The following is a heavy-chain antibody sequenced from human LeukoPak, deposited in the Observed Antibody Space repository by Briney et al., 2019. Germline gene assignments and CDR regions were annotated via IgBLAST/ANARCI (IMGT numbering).Heavy chain of an antibody. Sequence: PGGSLRLSCAVSGFTVSDNYMSWVRQAPGKGLEWVSVIYSGGSTYYGDPVKGRFTISRDNSKNTLYLQMNSLRAEDTAVYYCASGTTTVVTPEYYYYMDVWGKGTTVTVSS. CDR3: ASGTTTVVTPEYYYYMDV. V-gene: IGHV3-53*01. CDR2: IYSGGST. CDR1: GFTVSDNY. D-gene: IGHD4-23*01. J-gene: IGHJ6*03.